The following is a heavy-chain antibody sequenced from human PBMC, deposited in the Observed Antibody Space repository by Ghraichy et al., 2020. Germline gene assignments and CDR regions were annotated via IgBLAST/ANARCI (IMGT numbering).Heavy chain of an antibody. J-gene: IGHJ4*02. CDR3: ARAHSGYDYFDY. Sequence: LSLTCAASGFTFSDYYLNWIRQAPGKGLEWLSYISPSSSHINYADSVRGRFIISRDNAESSLYLQMDSLGAEDTAVYYCARAHSGYDYFDYWGQGTLVTVSS. CDR2: ISPSSSHI. CDR1: GFTFSDYY. V-gene: IGHV3-11*06. D-gene: IGHD5-12*01.